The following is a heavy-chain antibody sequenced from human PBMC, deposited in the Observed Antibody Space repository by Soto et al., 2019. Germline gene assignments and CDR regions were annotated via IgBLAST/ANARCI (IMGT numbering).Heavy chain of an antibody. J-gene: IGHJ6*02. CDR2: TSYNENNN. D-gene: IGHD2-21*01. V-gene: IGHV3-30-3*01. Sequence: QVQLVESGGGVVQPGRSLRLSCVASGFTSSTYAMHWVRQAPGKGLEWVAVTSYNENNNYDADSVKCRFTISRDSSKYTVFLQMNSLRGEDTAVYVCARETPNGPGDYYAMDVWGQGTPVTVSS. CDR3: ARETPNGPGDYYAMDV. CDR1: GFTSSTYA.